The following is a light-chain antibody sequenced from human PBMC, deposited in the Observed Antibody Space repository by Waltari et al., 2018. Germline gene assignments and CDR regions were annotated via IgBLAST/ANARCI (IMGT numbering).Light chain of an antibody. CDR1: QSLGSN. CDR3: QQYNNWPPGT. CDR2: GAS. J-gene: IGKJ1*01. Sequence: EIMMTQSPATLSKSPGESATLSCRASQSLGSNLAWYQQRPGQAPRLVIYGASTRATGVPPRFSGRGSVTEFTLTISSLQSEDFAVYYCQQYNNWPPGTFGQGTKVEIK. V-gene: IGKV3-15*01.